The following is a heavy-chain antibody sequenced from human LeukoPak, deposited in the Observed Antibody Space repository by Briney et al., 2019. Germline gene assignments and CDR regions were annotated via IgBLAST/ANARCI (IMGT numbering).Heavy chain of an antibody. J-gene: IGHJ4*02. Sequence: GGSLRLSCAASGFTFSSYGMSWVRQAPGKGLEWVSAISGSGGSTYYADSVKGRFTISRDNSKNTLYLQMNSLRAEDTAVYYRAKVPPYGSGSYYRYYFDYWGQGTLVTVSS. CDR1: GFTFSSYG. CDR3: AKVPPYGSGSYYRYYFDY. D-gene: IGHD3-10*01. CDR2: ISGSGGST. V-gene: IGHV3-23*01.